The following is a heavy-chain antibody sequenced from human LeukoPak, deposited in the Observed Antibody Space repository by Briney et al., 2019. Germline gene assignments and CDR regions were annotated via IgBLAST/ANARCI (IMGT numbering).Heavy chain of an antibody. Sequence: GGSLRLSCAASGFTFSSYDMSWVRQAPGKGLEWVSFIRSDGGSTLYADSVKGRFTISRDNSKNTLYAEMTSLRAEDTAVYYCAKDHSYGSGSLPLPDYWGQGTLVTVSS. CDR3: AKDHSYGSGSLPLPDY. V-gene: IGHV3-23*01. D-gene: IGHD3-10*01. CDR2: IRSDGGST. J-gene: IGHJ4*02. CDR1: GFTFSSYD.